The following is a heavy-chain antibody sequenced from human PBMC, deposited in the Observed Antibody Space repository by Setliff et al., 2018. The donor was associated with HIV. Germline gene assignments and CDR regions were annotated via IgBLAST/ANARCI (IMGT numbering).Heavy chain of an antibody. CDR2: INADNGNT. D-gene: IGHD1-1*01. CDR1: GYTFTNHL. CDR3: ARERATGKPPLLNWYFDL. J-gene: IGHJ2*01. V-gene: IGHV1-3*01. Sequence: ASVKVSCKASGYTFTNHLLCWVRQAPGQRLEWMGWINADNGNTRYSQKFQGRVTITRDTSASTAYMELSSLTSQDTAVYYCARERATGKPPLLNWYFDLWSRGTLVTVS.